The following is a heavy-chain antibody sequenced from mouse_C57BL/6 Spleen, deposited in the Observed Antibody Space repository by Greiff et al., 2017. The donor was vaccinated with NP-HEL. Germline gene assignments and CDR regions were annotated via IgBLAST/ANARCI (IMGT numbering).Heavy chain of an antibody. CDR1: GFTFSDYG. CDR2: ISSGSSTI. J-gene: IGHJ2*01. CDR3: ASRYYDGSSNYFDY. D-gene: IGHD1-1*01. V-gene: IGHV5-17*01. Sequence: EVHLVESGGGLVKPGGSLKLSCAAAGFTFSDYGMHWVRQAPEKGLEWVAYISSGSSTIYYADTVKGRFTISRDNAKNTLFLQMTSLRSEDTAMYYCASRYYDGSSNYFDYWGQGTTLTVSS.